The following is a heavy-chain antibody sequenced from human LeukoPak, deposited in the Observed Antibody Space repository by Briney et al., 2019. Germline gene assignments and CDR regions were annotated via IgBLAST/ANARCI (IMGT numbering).Heavy chain of an antibody. CDR2: IYSGGST. J-gene: IGHJ6*04. Sequence: GGSLRLSCAASGFTVSSNYMTWVRQAPGKGLEWVSAIYSGGSTYYADSVKGRFTISRDNSKNTLYLQMNSLRAEDTAVYYCAELGITMIGGVWGKGTTVTISS. D-gene: IGHD3-10*02. V-gene: IGHV3-66*01. CDR3: AELGITMIGGV. CDR1: GFTVSSNY.